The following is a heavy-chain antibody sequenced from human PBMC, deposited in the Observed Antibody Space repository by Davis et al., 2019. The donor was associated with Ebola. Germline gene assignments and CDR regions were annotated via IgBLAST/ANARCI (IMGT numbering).Heavy chain of an antibody. Sequence: MPSETLSLTCTVTGGSVSSGSYYWSWIRQPPGKGLEWIGYIYYSGSTFYNPSLKSRVTISVDRSKNQFSLNLSSVTAADTAVYYCTSYNFFGSGSYLRYWGQGTLVTVSS. CDR3: TSYNFFGSGSYLRY. CDR2: IYYSGST. CDR1: GGSVSSGSYY. J-gene: IGHJ4*02. D-gene: IGHD3-10*01. V-gene: IGHV4-61*01.